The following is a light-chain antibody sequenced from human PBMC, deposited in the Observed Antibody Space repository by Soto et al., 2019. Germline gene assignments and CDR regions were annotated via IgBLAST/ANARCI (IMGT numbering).Light chain of an antibody. V-gene: IGLV2-8*01. CDR2: EVN. CDR3: TSYAGGNNV. J-gene: IGLJ1*01. CDR1: STDVGGYDY. Sequence: QSALTQPPSASGSPGQSVTISCTGTSTDVGGYDYVSWYQQHPGKVPKLMIYEVNKRPSGVPDRFPGSKSGNTASLTVSGLQLEDEADYYCTSYAGGNNVFGTGTKLTVL.